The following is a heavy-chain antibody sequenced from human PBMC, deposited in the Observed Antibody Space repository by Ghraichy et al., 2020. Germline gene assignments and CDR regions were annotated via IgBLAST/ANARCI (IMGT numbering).Heavy chain of an antibody. V-gene: IGHV4-34*01. CDR2: INHSGST. D-gene: IGHD1-26*01. J-gene: IGHJ6*02. Sequence: SQTLSLTCAVYGGSFSDYYWSWIRQPPGKGLEWIGEINHSGSTNYNPSLKSRVTISVDTSKNQFSLKLTSVTAADTAVYYCARAKHTGNYYYYYGMDVWGQGTTVTVSS. CDR1: GGSFSDYY. CDR3: ARAKHTGNYYYYYGMDV.